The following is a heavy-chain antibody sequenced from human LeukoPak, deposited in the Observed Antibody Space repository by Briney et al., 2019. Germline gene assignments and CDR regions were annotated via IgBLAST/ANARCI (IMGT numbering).Heavy chain of an antibody. D-gene: IGHD3-3*01. CDR2: INPSGGST. Sequence: GASVKVSCKASGYTFTSYYMHWVRQAPGQGLEWMGIINPSGGSTSYAQKFQGRVTITRDTSISTAYMELSRLRSDDTAVYYCARGAIFGVVIIPYFDYWGQGTLVTVSS. J-gene: IGHJ4*02. V-gene: IGHV1-46*01. CDR1: GYTFTSYY. CDR3: ARGAIFGVVIIPYFDY.